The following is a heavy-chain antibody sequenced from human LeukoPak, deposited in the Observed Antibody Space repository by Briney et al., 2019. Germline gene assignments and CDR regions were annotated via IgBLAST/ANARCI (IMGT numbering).Heavy chain of an antibody. CDR1: GFTFSSYA. D-gene: IGHD2-2*01. CDR3: ARDLVPAAIANNWFDP. J-gene: IGHJ5*02. V-gene: IGHV3-30-3*01. CDR2: ISYDGSNK. Sequence: GGSLRLSCAASGFTFSSYAVHWVRQAPGKGLEWVAVISYDGSNKYYADSVKGRFTISRDNSKNTLYLQMNSLRAEDTAVYYCARDLVPAAIANNWFDPWGQGTLVTVSS.